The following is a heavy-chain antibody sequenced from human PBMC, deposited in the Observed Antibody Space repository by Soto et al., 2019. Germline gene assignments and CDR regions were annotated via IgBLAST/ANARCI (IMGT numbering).Heavy chain of an antibody. D-gene: IGHD3-10*01. CDR1: GFTFSSYA. CDR3: ARERGGSGALHYYYYGMDV. CDR2: ISGSGGST. J-gene: IGHJ6*02. V-gene: IGHV3-23*01. Sequence: EVQLLESGGGLVQPGGSLRLSCAASGFTFSSYAMSWVRQAPGKGLEWVSAISGSGGSTYYADSVKGRFTISRDNAKNSLYLQMNSLRAEDTAVYYCARERGGSGALHYYYYGMDVWGQGTTVTVSS.